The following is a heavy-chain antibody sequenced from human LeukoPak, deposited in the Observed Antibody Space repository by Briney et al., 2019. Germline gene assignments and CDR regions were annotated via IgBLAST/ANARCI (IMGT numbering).Heavy chain of an antibody. Sequence: KPGGSLRLSCAASGFTFSDYYMSWIRQPPGKGLEWVSYISGSITYTNYADSVRGRFTISRDNSKNSLYLQMNSLRAEDTAVYYCARDREVVAFDIWGQGTMVTVSS. CDR3: ARDREVVAFDI. J-gene: IGHJ3*02. V-gene: IGHV3-11*05. D-gene: IGHD2-15*01. CDR1: GFTFSDYY. CDR2: ISGSITYT.